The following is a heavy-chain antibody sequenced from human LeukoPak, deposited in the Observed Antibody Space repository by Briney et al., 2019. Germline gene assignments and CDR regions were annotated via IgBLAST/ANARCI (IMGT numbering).Heavy chain of an antibody. J-gene: IGHJ4*02. CDR2: IYYSGST. D-gene: IGHD3-10*01. V-gene: IGHV4-59*01. CDR3: ARDGGSSYFDY. CDR1: GGSFSGYY. Sequence: PSETLSLTCAVYGGSFSGYYWSWIRQPPGKGLEWIGYIYYSGSTNYNPSLKSRVTISVDTSKNQFSLKLSSVTAADTAVYYCARDGGSSYFDYWGQGTLVTVSS.